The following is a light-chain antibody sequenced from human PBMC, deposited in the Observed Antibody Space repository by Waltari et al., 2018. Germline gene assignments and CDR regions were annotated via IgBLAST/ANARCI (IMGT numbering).Light chain of an antibody. J-gene: IGLJ1*01. CDR1: SSHAGSLY. V-gene: IGLV1-47*01. Sequence: QSVLPQPPSASGTPGPRVPIPGSGNSSHAGSLYGSLYNQLPGTAATLLIYRDNQRPSGVPDRFSGSKSGTSASLAISGLRSEDEADYYCAAWDHNLGNYVFGTGTKVTVL. CDR3: AAWDHNLGNYV. CDR2: RDN.